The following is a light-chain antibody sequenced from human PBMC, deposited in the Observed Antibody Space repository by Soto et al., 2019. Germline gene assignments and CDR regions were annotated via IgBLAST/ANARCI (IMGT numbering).Light chain of an antibody. J-gene: IGLJ1*01. CDR1: SSDVGGYKF. Sequence: QSALTQPASVAGSPGQSITISCTGTSSDVGGYKFVSGYQQHPDKAPKLMIYDVTNRPSGVSNRFSGSKSGNTASLTISGLQAEHEADYYCSTYTDNSTYVFRTGTKLTVL. CDR3: STYTDNSTYV. V-gene: IGLV2-14*01. CDR2: DVT.